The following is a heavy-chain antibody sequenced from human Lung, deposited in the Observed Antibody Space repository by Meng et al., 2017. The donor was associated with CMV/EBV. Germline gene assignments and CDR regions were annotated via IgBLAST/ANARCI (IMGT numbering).Heavy chain of an antibody. CDR3: VRLGYCSSTSCYPGNYYYGMDV. CDR1: GGSFSGYY. J-gene: IGHJ6*04. CDR2: INHSGST. Sequence: SXTXSLXCAVYGGSFSGYYWSWIRQPPGKGLEWIGEINHSGSTNYNPSLKSRVTISVDTSKNQFSLKLSSVTAADTAVYYCVRLGYCSSTSCYPGNYYYGMDVWXKGTTVTVSS. D-gene: IGHD2-2*01. V-gene: IGHV4-34*01.